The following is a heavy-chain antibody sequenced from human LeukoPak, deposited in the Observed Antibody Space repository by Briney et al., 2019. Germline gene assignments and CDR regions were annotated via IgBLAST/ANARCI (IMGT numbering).Heavy chain of an antibody. CDR2: IYYSGST. CDR3: ARHAQDYYDILTGYLDY. J-gene: IGHJ4*02. D-gene: IGHD3-9*01. CDR1: GGSIGSYY. Sequence: SETLSLTCTVSGGSIGSYYWSWIRQPPGKGLEWIGYIYYSGSTNYNPSLKSRVTISVGTSKNQFSLKLSSVTAADTAVYYCARHAQDYYDILTGYLDYWGQGTLVTVSS. V-gene: IGHV4-59*08.